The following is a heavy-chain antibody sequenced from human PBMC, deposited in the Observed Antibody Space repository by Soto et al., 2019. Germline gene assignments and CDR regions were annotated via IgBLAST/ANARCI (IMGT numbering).Heavy chain of an antibody. J-gene: IGHJ4*02. Sequence: SETLSLTCTVSGGSISSYYWSWIRQPPGKGLEWIGYIYYSGSTNYNPSLKSRVTISVDTSKNQFSLKLSSVPAADTAVYYCARHNYGSGSTYFDYWGQGTLVTVSS. CDR1: GGSISSYY. CDR3: ARHNYGSGSTYFDY. D-gene: IGHD3-10*01. V-gene: IGHV4-59*08. CDR2: IYYSGST.